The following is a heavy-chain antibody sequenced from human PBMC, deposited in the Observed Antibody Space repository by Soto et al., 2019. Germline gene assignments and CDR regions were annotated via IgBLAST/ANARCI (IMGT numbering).Heavy chain of an antibody. CDR3: ARDRSAAGTFGSGWFDP. D-gene: IGHD6-13*01. V-gene: IGHV3-21*01. CDR1: GFTFSSYS. Sequence: PGGSLRLSCAASGFTFSSYSMNWVRQAPGKGLEWVSSISSSSSYIYYADSVKGRFTISRDNAKNSLYLQMNSLRAEDTAVYYCARDRSAAGTFGSGWFDPWGQGTLVTVSS. CDR2: ISSSSSYI. J-gene: IGHJ5*02.